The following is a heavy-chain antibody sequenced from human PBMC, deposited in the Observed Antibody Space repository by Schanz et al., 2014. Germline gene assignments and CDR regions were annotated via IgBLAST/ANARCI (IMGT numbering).Heavy chain of an antibody. Sequence: QVQLVQSGAEMKKPGASVKVSCKASGYTFTSHGISWVRQAPGQGLEWMGWITAYNGDTNYALKLQGRVTMTTDTTTGTADMERRSLRSDDTALYYCTRGGYSRGWYDRDIAHFDYWGQGTLVTVSS. CDR3: TRGGYSRGWYDRDIAHFDY. J-gene: IGHJ4*02. CDR1: GYTFTSHG. D-gene: IGHD6-19*01. CDR2: ITAYNGDT. V-gene: IGHV1-18*01.